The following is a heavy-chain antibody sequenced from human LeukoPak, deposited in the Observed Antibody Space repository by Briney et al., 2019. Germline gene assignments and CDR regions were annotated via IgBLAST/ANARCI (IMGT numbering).Heavy chain of an antibody. V-gene: IGHV3-21*01. CDR2: ISSSSSYI. D-gene: IGHD2-2*02. CDR3: ARYCSSSSCNNYYYYSMDV. Sequence: GGSLRLSCAASGFIFSSYSMNWVRQAPGKGLEWVSSISSSSSYIYYADSVKGRFTISRDNAKNSLYLQMNSLRAEDTAVYYCARYCSSSSCNNYYYYSMDVWGKGTTVTVSS. CDR1: GFIFSSYS. J-gene: IGHJ6*03.